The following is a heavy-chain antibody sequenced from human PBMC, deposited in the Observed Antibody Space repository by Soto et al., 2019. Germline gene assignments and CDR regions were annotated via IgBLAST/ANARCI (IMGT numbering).Heavy chain of an antibody. CDR3: AKRRTEEATILDY. V-gene: IGHV3-23*01. J-gene: IGHJ4*02. CDR2: IGDRADAK. Sequence: PGVSLRLSFAASGFTFISDSMTWVRQAPGKGPEWVSTIGDRADAKHYADSVKGRFTISRDDSKNMLYLQMNSLRVEDTAVYYCAKRRTEEATILDYWGQGILVTVSS. D-gene: IGHD5-12*01. CDR1: GFTFISDS.